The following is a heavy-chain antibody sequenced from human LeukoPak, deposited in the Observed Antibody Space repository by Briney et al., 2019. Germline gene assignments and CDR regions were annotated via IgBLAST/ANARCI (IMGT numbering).Heavy chain of an antibody. Sequence: SETLSLTCTVSGGSISSGGYYWSWIRQHQGKGLEWIGYIYYSGSTYYNPSLKSRVTISVDTSKNQFSLKLSSVTAADTAVYYCAREGLYYGSGSLHAFDIWGQGTMVTVSS. CDR2: IYYSGST. CDR1: GGSISSGGYY. D-gene: IGHD3-10*01. J-gene: IGHJ3*02. V-gene: IGHV4-31*03. CDR3: AREGLYYGSGSLHAFDI.